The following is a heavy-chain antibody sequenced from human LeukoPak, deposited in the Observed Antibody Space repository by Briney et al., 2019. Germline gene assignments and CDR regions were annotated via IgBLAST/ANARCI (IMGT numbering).Heavy chain of an antibody. J-gene: IGHJ4*02. CDR3: VSFYETN. Sequence: GGSLRLSCAASGNYWMHWVRQAPGKGLVWVSHINSDGSWTGYADSVKGRFTISKDNAKNAVYLQMNNLRAEDTAVYYCVSFYETNWGRGTLVTVSS. CDR2: INSDGSWT. V-gene: IGHV3-74*01. CDR1: GNYW. D-gene: IGHD2-2*01.